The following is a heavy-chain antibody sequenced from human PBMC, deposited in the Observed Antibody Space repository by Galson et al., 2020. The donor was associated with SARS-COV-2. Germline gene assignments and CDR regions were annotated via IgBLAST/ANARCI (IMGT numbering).Heavy chain of an antibody. V-gene: IGHV3-21*01. Sequence: GGSLRLSCAASGFTFNTYTINWVRQAPGKGLEWVSSISSSAAYLYYADSLKGRFSTSRDNARNSLYLEMNILRVEDTGVYYCGRDASWAMFAMDVWGQGTTVTVSS. CDR3: GRDASWAMFAMDV. D-gene: IGHD3-10*02. J-gene: IGHJ6*02. CDR2: ISSSAAYL. CDR1: GFTFNTYT.